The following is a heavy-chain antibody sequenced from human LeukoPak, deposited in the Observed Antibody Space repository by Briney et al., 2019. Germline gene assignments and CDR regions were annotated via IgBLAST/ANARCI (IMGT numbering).Heavy chain of an antibody. D-gene: IGHD2-2*01. CDR1: GFAFSSYA. V-gene: IGHV3-30*04. J-gene: IGHJ3*02. CDR3: ARDEKYQLLGAFDI. Sequence: GRSLRLSCAASGFAFSSYAMHWVRQAPGKGLEWVALISNDGRDKYHADSVKGRFTISRDNSKNMVYLQMTSLRAEDTAVYYCARDEKYQLLGAFDIWGQGTMVTVSS. CDR2: ISNDGRDK.